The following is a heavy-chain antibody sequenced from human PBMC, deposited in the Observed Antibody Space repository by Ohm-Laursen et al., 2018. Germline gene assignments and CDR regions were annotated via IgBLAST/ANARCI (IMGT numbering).Heavy chain of an antibody. V-gene: IGHV4-59*08. CDR3: ARHYNSGTYPLDY. D-gene: IGHD3-10*01. Sequence: TLSLTWIVSGGSISGYYWSWVRQPPGNGLEWLAWIHYRGNTKYNPSLESRGTISVETSKNQFSLHLYSVTAADTAVYYCARHYNSGTYPLDYWGHGTLVTVSS. J-gene: IGHJ4*01. CDR2: IHYRGNT. CDR1: GGSISGYY.